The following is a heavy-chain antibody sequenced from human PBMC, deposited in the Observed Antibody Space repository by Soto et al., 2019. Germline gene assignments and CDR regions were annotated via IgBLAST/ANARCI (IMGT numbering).Heavy chain of an antibody. J-gene: IGHJ4*02. CDR3: ARRRGAITPGYFDY. Sequence: SETLSLTCTVSGGSISSGDYYRSWIRQPPGKGLEWIGYIYYSGSTYYNPSLKSRVTISVDTSKNQFSLKLSSVTAADTAVYYCARRRGAITPGYFDYWGQGTLVIVSS. CDR2: IYYSGST. CDR1: GGSISSGDYY. V-gene: IGHV4-30-4*01. D-gene: IGHD1-20*01.